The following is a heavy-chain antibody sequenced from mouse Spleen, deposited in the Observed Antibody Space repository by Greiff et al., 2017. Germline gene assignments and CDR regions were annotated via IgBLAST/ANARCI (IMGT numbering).Heavy chain of an antibody. CDR1: GYTFTDYE. CDR3: TREGGTTVVAEGFAY. V-gene: IGHV1-15*01. CDR2: IDPETGGT. Sequence: QVQLQQSGAELVRPGASVTLSCKASGYTFTDYEMHWVKQTPVHGLEWIGAIDPETGGTAYNQKFKGKAILTADKSSSTAYMELRSLTSEDSAVYYCTREGGTTVVAEGFAYWGQGTLVTVSA. J-gene: IGHJ3*01. D-gene: IGHD1-1*01.